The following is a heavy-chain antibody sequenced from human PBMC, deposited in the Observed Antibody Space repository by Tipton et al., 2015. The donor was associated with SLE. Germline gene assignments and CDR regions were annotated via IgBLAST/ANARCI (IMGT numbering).Heavy chain of an antibody. Sequence: QVQLVQSGAEVKKPGSSVKVSCKASGGTFSSYAISWVRQAPGQGLEWMGGIIPIFGTANYAQKFQGRVTVTADESTSPAYMELRSLRSEDTAVYYCARGSIAAAGRYFDLWGRGTLVTVSS. J-gene: IGHJ2*01. V-gene: IGHV1-69*01. D-gene: IGHD6-13*01. CDR1: GGTFSSYA. CDR2: IIPIFGTA. CDR3: ARGSIAAAGRYFDL.